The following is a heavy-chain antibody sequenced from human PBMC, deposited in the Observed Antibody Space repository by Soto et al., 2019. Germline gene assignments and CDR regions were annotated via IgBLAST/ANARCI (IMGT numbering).Heavy chain of an antibody. D-gene: IGHD3-3*01. Sequence: PSETLSLTCTVSGGSVSSGSYYWSWIRQPPGKGLEWIGHIYYSGSTNYNPSLKSRVTISVDTSKNQFSLKLSSVTAADTAVYYCAREGPILEWLLYSQNWFDPWGQGTLVTVSS. CDR1: GGSVSSGSYY. V-gene: IGHV4-61*01. CDR3: AREGPILEWLLYSQNWFDP. J-gene: IGHJ5*02. CDR2: IYYSGST.